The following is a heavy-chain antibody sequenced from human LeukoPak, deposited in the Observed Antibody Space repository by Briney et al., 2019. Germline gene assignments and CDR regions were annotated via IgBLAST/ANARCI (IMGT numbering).Heavy chain of an antibody. J-gene: IGHJ5*02. CDR2: IIPIFGTA. D-gene: IGHD2-2*01. CDR1: GGTFSSYA. V-gene: IGHV1-69*05. CDR3: ARESYQLLAGWFDP. Sequence: ASVKVSCKASGGTFSSYAISWVRQAPGQGLEWMGGIIPIFGTANYAQKFQGRVTITTDESTSTAYMELSSLRSEDTAVYYCARESYQLLAGWFDPWGQGTLVTVSS.